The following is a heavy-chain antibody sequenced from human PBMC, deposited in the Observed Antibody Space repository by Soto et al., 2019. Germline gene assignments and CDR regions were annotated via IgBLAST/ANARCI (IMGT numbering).Heavy chain of an antibody. CDR2: INHSGSA. V-gene: IGHV4-34*01. CDR1: GGPFSGYY. Sequence: QVQLQQWGAGLLKPSETLSLTCAVYGGPFSGYYWSWIRQPPGKGLEWIGEINHSGSANYNPSLNSRVTISEEPSKNQFSHKVTSVTAAETAVYYCSRGQYHDVLTGYRNGVFDYWGQGTLVTVSS. CDR3: SRGQYHDVLTGYRNGVFDY. D-gene: IGHD3-9*01. J-gene: IGHJ4*02.